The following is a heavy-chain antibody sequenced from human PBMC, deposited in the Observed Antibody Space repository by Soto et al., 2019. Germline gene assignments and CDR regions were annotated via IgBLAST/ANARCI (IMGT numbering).Heavy chain of an antibody. Sequence: SETLSPTCAVSGGSISSSNWWSGVRQPPGKGLEWIGEIDHSGSTNYNPYLKSRVTISVDKSKNQFSLKLSSVTAADTAVYYCARDPDRGYDLAAFDIWGQGTMVTVSS. D-gene: IGHD5-12*01. CDR2: IDHSGST. CDR3: ARDPDRGYDLAAFDI. J-gene: IGHJ3*02. V-gene: IGHV4-4*02. CDR1: GGSISSSNW.